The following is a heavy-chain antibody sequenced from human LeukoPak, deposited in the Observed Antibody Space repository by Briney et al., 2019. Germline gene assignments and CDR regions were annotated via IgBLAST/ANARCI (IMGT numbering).Heavy chain of an antibody. CDR2: IIPILGIA. J-gene: IGHJ4*02. CDR3: ATGVSGSSGEDY. CDR1: GYTFTGYY. Sequence: GASVKVSSKASGYTFTGYYMHWVRQAPGQGLEWMGRIIPILGIANYAQKFQGRVTITADKSTSTAYMELSSLRSEDTAVYYCATGVSGSSGEDYWGQGTLVTVSS. D-gene: IGHD1-26*01. V-gene: IGHV1-69*04.